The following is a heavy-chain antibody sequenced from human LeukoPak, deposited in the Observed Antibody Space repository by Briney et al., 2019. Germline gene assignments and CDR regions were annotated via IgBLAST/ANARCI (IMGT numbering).Heavy chain of an antibody. CDR1: GGSISSYY. V-gene: IGHV4-4*07. CDR3: ARDRYYYDSSGYLRFDY. D-gene: IGHD3-22*01. Sequence: PSETLSLTCTFSGGSISSYYWSWIRQPAGKGLEWIGRIHTSGSTNYNPSLKSRVTMSVDTSKNQFSLKLRSVTAADTAVYYCARDRYYYDSSGYLRFDYWSQGTLVTVSS. CDR2: IHTSGST. J-gene: IGHJ4*02.